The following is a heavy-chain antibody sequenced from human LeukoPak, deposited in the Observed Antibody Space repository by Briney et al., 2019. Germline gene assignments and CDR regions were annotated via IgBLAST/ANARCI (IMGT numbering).Heavy chain of an antibody. J-gene: IGHJ4*02. D-gene: IGHD3-3*01. Sequence: NPGGSLRLSCAASGFAFSSYEMNWVRQAPGKGLEWVSYISSSGSTIYYADSVKGRFTISRDNAKNSLYLQMNSLRAEDTAVYYCVRDYDFWSGFDYWGQGTLVTVSS. CDR2: ISSSGSTI. CDR3: VRDYDFWSGFDY. V-gene: IGHV3-48*03. CDR1: GFAFSSYE.